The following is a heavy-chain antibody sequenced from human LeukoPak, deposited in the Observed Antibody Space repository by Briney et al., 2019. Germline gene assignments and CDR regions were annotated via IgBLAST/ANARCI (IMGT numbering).Heavy chain of an antibody. CDR3: ARDGQYSYGSAYFDY. D-gene: IGHD5-18*01. Sequence: SETLSLTCTVSGGSISSYYWSWLRQPPGKGLEWIGYIYYSGSTNYNPSLKSRVTISVDTSKNQFSLKLSSVTAADTAVYYCARDGQYSYGSAYFDYWGQGTLVTVSS. CDR2: IYYSGST. V-gene: IGHV4-59*01. CDR1: GGSISSYY. J-gene: IGHJ4*02.